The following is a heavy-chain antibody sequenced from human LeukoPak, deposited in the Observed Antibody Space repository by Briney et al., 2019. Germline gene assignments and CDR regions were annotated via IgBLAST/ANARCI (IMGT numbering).Heavy chain of an antibody. CDR2: INHSGST. CDR3: AGPGAGDLDY. Sequence: SSETLSLTCAVYGGRFGVYYWSWVRQPPGKGLEWIGEINHSGSTNYNPSLKSRVTISVDTSKNHFSLKLSSVTAADTAVYYCAGPGAGDLDYWGQGTLVTVSS. V-gene: IGHV4-34*01. D-gene: IGHD3-10*01. CDR1: GGRFGVYY. J-gene: IGHJ4*02.